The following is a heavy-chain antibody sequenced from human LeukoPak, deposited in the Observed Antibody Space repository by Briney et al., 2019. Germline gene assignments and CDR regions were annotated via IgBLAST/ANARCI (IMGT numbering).Heavy chain of an antibody. J-gene: IGHJ4*02. D-gene: IGHD6-19*01. Sequence: SEALSVTCTGSGGSISSSSDYWGWLRQPPRTGLEGIERIYYIGSNYYNASLKTRVTISVHTSKNQFSVKQSPVTAAHPAVFFCARDPVGVRYSSCPGAKFAYWRQATLVSDCS. CDR1: GGSISSSSDY. V-gene: IGHV4-39*02. CDR2: IYYIGSN. CDR3: ARDPVGVRYSSCPGAKFAY.